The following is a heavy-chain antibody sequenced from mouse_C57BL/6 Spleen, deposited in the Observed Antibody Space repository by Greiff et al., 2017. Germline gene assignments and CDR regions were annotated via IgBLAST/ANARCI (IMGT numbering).Heavy chain of an antibody. CDR3: TREPGSSYAMDY. V-gene: IGHV5-9-1*02. J-gene: IGHJ4*01. Sequence: EVKLMESGEGLVKPGGSLKLSCAASGFTFSSYAMSWVRQTPEKRLEWVAYISSGGDYIYYADTVKGRFTIARDNARNTLYLQMSRLESEDTAMYYCTREPGSSYAMDYWGQGTSVTVSS. CDR1: GFTFSSYA. D-gene: IGHD1-1*01. CDR2: ISSGGDYI.